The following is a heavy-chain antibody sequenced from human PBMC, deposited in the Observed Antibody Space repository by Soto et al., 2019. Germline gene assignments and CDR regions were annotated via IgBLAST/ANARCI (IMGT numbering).Heavy chain of an antibody. CDR2: ISAYNGNT. CDR3: ARVVGALGHWFDP. D-gene: IGHD1-26*01. Sequence: QVQLEQSGDEVKKPGASVKDSCKASGYTFTSYGISWMRQAPGQELEWMGRISAYNGNTNYAQKLQGRVTMTTDTSTSTAYMELRSLRSDDTAVYYCARVVGALGHWFDPWGQGTLVTVSS. CDR1: GYTFTSYG. J-gene: IGHJ5*02. V-gene: IGHV1-18*01.